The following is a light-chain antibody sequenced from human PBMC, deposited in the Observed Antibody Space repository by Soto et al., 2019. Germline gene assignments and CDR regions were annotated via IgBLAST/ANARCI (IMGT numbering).Light chain of an antibody. J-gene: IGKJ2*01. CDR3: QQYNLYLSYT. CDR1: QSVSRW. Sequence: DIQLTQSPSTLSASVGDRVTITCRATQSVSRWLACYQQKPGRAPKLLIYDPSTLESGVPSRFSGGGSGTQFTLTISSMQPEDFATYYCQQYNLYLSYTFGQGTKLQIK. CDR2: DPS. V-gene: IGKV1-5*01.